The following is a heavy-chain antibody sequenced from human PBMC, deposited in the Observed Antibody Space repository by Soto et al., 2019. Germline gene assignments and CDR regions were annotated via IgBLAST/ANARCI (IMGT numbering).Heavy chain of an antibody. Sequence: GESLKISCKGSGYSFTNYWIGWVRQMPGKGLEWMGIIYPGNSDTRYSPSFQGQVIISADKSISTAYLQWSSLKASDTAMYYCARQDDSGYERYNWFDSWGPGTLVTVSS. J-gene: IGHJ5*01. V-gene: IGHV5-51*01. CDR2: IYPGNSDT. CDR3: ARQDDSGYERYNWFDS. D-gene: IGHD5-12*01. CDR1: GYSFTNYW.